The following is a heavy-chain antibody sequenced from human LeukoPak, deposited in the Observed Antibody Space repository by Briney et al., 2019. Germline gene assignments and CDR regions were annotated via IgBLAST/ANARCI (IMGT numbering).Heavy chain of an antibody. CDR3: ARGSGYKYYFDY. V-gene: IGHV3-33*08. Sequence: GGSLRLSCAASGFTFSSYGMHWVRRAPGKGLEWVAVIWYDGSNKYYADSVKGRFTISRDNSKNTLYLQMNSLRAEDTAVYYRARGSGYKYYFDYWGQGTLVTVSS. CDR2: IWYDGSNK. CDR1: GFTFSSYG. D-gene: IGHD3-22*01. J-gene: IGHJ4*02.